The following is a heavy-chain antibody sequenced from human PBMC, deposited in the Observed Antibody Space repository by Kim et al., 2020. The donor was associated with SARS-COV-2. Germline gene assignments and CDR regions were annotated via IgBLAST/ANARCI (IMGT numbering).Heavy chain of an antibody. CDR2: IIPIFGTA. V-gene: IGHV1-69*13. D-gene: IGHD5-18*01. CDR1: GGTFSSYA. CDR3: ARERTGRDTDTAMVKFVSYYYYYGMDV. Sequence: SVKVSCKASGGTFSSYAISWVRQAPGQGLEWMGGIIPIFGTANYAQKFQGRVTITADESTSTAYMELSSLRSEDTAVYYCARERTGRDTDTAMVKFVSYYYYYGMDVWGQGTTVTVSS. J-gene: IGHJ6*02.